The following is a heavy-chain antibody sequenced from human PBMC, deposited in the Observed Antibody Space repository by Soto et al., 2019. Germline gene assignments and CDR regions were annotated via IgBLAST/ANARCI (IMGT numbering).Heavy chain of an antibody. D-gene: IGHD1-26*01. CDR1: GFTFDDYA. CDR3: VKDESIDWYSGHFRH. Sequence: GGSLRLSCAASGFTFDDYAMHWVRQVPGKGLEWVSGINWNSGSIGYADSVKGRFAISRDNAKNSLHLQMNSLRAEDTAFYYCVKDESIDWYSGHFRHWGQGTLVTVSS. V-gene: IGHV3-9*01. J-gene: IGHJ1*01. CDR2: INWNSGSI.